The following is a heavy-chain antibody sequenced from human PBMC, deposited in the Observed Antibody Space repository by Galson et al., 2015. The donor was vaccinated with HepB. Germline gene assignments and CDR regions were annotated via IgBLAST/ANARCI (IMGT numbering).Heavy chain of an antibody. V-gene: IGHV1-69*06. D-gene: IGHD4-17*01. Sequence: SVKVSCKASGGTFSSYAISRVRQAPGQGLEWMGGIIPIFGTANYAQKFQGRVTITADKSTSTAYMELSSLRSEDTAVYYCARVDGEKDWYFDLWGRGTLVTVSS. CDR3: ARVDGEKDWYFDL. CDR1: GGTFSSYA. J-gene: IGHJ2*01. CDR2: IIPIFGTA.